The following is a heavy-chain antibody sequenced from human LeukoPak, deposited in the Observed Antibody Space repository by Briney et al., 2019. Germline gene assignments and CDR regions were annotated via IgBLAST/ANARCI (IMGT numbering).Heavy chain of an antibody. J-gene: IGHJ4*02. Sequence: GGSLRLSCAASGFTFSTYAIHWVRQAPGKGLEWVAVISYDGSDKWYADSVKGRFTISRDNSKNTLYLQMNSLRAEDTAIYYCAKENWGYNWKYDSSGSGINYWGQGTLVTFSS. CDR3: AKENWGYNWKYDSSGSGINY. CDR1: GFTFSTYA. V-gene: IGHV3-30*04. CDR2: ISYDGSDK. D-gene: IGHD3-22*01.